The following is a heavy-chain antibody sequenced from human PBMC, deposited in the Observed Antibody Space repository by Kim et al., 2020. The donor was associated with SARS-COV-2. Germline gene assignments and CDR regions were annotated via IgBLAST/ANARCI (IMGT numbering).Heavy chain of an antibody. CDR3: AVVDY. D-gene: IGHD2-15*01. J-gene: IGHJ4*02. CDR2: SYDGSNK. Sequence: SYDGSNKYYAESVKGRFTIPRDNAKNALYLQMNSLRAEDTAVYYCAVVDYWGQGTLVTVSS. V-gene: IGHV3-30*03.